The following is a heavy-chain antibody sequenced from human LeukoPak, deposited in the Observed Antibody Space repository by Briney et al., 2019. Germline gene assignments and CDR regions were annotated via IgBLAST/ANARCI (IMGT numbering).Heavy chain of an antibody. V-gene: IGHV3-23*01. D-gene: IGHD6-13*01. J-gene: IGHJ2*01. CDR3: AKEGQQLAQAWYFDL. Sequence: GGSLRLSCAASGFTFSSYAMTWVRQAPGKGLEWVSAVSGSGGSTYYADSVKGRFTISRDNSKNTLYLQMNSLRAEDTAVYYCAKEGQQLAQAWYFDLWGRGTLVTVSS. CDR2: VSGSGGST. CDR1: GFTFSSYA.